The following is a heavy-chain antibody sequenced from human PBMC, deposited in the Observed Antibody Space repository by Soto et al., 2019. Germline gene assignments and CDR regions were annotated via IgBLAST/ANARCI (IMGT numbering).Heavy chain of an antibody. Sequence: SETLSLTCAVSSGSISSSNWWSWVRQPPGKGLEWIGEIYHSGSTNYNPSLKSRATISVDKSKNQFSLKLSSVTAADTAVYYCAREYSSSSGHDYYYGMDVWGQGTTVTVSS. J-gene: IGHJ6*02. CDR1: SGSISSSNW. CDR2: IYHSGST. V-gene: IGHV4-4*02. D-gene: IGHD6-6*01. CDR3: AREYSSSSGHDYYYGMDV.